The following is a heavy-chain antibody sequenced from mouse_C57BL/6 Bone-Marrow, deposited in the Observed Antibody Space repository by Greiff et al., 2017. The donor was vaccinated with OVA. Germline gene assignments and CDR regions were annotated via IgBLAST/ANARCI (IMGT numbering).Heavy chain of an antibody. CDR1: GFTFSDAW. D-gene: IGHD4-1*02. J-gene: IGHJ2*01. CDR2: IRNKANNHAT. Sequence: EVMLVESGGGLVQPGGSMKLSCAASGFTFSDAWMDWVRQSPEKGLEWVAEIRNKANNHATYYAESVKGRFTISRDDSKSSVYLQMNSLRAEDTGIYYCTSPSTGKEDYFDYWGQGTTLTVSS. CDR3: TSPSTGKEDYFDY. V-gene: IGHV6-6*01.